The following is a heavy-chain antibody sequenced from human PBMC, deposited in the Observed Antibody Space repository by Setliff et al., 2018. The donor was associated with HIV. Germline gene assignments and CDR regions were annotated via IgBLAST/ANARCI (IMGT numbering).Heavy chain of an antibody. Sequence: SETLSLTCTVSGGSFSSKSVYWAWIRQPPGQGLEWIGSIHYDGGAYYNPSLKSRVHISIDTSKSEFSLKVNSVTAADTAVYSCARYHYGVDWFDPWGRGTLVTVSS. CDR3: ARYHYGVDWFDP. D-gene: IGHD3-10*01. V-gene: IGHV4-39*07. CDR2: IHYDGGA. J-gene: IGHJ5*02. CDR1: GGSFSSKSVY.